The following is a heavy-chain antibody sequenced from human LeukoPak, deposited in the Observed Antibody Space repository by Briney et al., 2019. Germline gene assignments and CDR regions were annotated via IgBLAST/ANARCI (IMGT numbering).Heavy chain of an antibody. D-gene: IGHD3-3*01. CDR1: GFPLRTYS. CDR3: ARSPYTIWSGSHQNFDF. V-gene: IGHV3-21*01. Sequence: PGGTLRLSCAASGFPLRTYSMSWVRQAPGKGLEWVSSISSSSSYIYADSVRDRFTISRDNAKNSLFLRMNNLRAEDTAVYYCARSPYTIWSGSHQNFDFWGQGTLVTVSS. CDR2: ISSSSSYI. J-gene: IGHJ4*02.